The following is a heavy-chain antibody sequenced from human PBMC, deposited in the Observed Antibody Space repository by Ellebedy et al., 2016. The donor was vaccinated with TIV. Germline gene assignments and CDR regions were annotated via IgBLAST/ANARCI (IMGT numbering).Heavy chain of an antibody. D-gene: IGHD6-13*01. V-gene: IGHV4-59*01. CDR2: IYYSGST. CDR3: ARVVGSSWYVGWFDP. CDR1: GGSISSYY. Sequence: MPSETLSLTCTVSGGSISSYYWSWIRQPPGKGLEWIGYIYYSGSTNYNPSLKSRVTISVDTSKNQFSLKLSSVTAADTAVYYCARVVGSSWYVGWFDPWGQGTLVTVSS. J-gene: IGHJ5*02.